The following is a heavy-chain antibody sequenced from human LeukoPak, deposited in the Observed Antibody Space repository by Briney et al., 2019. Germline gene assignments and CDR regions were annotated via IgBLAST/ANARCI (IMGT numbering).Heavy chain of an antibody. CDR2: ISDNGFST. CDR3: AKVLQYYYRGMDV. CDR1: GFTFSNSA. D-gene: IGHD4-11*01. Sequence: GGSLRLSCAASGFTFSNSAMSWVRQAPGKGLEWVSAISDNGFSTYYADSVKGRFTISRGNSKNTLYLQMNSLRAEDTALYFCAKVLQYYYRGMDVWGQGTTVIVSS. V-gene: IGHV3-23*01. J-gene: IGHJ6*02.